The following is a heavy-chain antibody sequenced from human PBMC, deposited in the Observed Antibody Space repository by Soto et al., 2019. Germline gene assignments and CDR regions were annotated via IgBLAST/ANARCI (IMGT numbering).Heavy chain of an antibody. CDR2: IWSDGNKK. Sequence: GGSLRLSCAASRFTFSDYLMHWVRQAPGKGLEWVAVIWSDGNKKYYGDSVKGRFTISRDNSKNTLYLQMNSLRAEDTAVYYCARDPVLAAGTGNYWGQGTLVTVSS. CDR1: RFTFSDYL. V-gene: IGHV3-33*01. J-gene: IGHJ4*02. D-gene: IGHD6-13*01. CDR3: ARDPVLAAGTGNY.